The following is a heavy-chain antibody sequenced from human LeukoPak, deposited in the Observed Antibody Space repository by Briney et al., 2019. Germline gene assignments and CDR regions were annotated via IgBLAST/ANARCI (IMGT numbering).Heavy chain of an antibody. V-gene: IGHV4-59*12. D-gene: IGHD1-26*01. CDR1: GGSISSYY. Sequence: SETLSLTCTVSGGSISSYYWSWIRQPPGKGLEWIGYIYHSGSTYYNPSLKSRVTISVDRSKNQFSLKLNSVTAADTAVYYCAREGYSGSYGGIDYWGQGTLVTVSS. CDR2: IYHSGST. J-gene: IGHJ4*02. CDR3: AREGYSGSYGGIDY.